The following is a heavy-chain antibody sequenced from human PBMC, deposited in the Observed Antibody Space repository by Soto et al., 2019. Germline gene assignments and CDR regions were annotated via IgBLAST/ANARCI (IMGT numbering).Heavy chain of an antibody. V-gene: IGHV1-2*04. CDR3: ARATTVTPFDN. CDR1: ASAFTGYH. J-gene: IGHJ4*02. D-gene: IGHD4-17*01. Sequence: ASVQVSNATCASAFTGYHVHLLRQAPGQGLEWMGWINPNSGGTNYAQKFPGWVTMTRDTSISTAYMELSRLRSDDTAVYYCARATTVTPFDNWGQGTLVTVSS. CDR2: INPNSGGT.